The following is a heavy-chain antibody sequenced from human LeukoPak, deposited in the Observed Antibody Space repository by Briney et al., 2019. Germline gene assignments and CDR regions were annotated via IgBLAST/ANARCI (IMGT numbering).Heavy chain of an antibody. Sequence: PRGSLRLSCAAYRFIFSSYGMHWVRQAPGKGLEWVAVISYDESNKYYADSVKGRFTISRDNSKNTLYLQMNSLRAEDAAVYYCAKDHSGSYYPNWFDPWGQGTRVTVSS. CDR3: AKDHSGSYYPNWFDP. D-gene: IGHD3-10*01. V-gene: IGHV3-30*18. CDR1: RFIFSSYG. CDR2: ISYDESNK. J-gene: IGHJ5*02.